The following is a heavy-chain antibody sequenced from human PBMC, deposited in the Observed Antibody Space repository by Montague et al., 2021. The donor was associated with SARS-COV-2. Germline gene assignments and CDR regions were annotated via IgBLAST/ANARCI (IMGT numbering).Heavy chain of an antibody. CDR3: ARYSSSRYSPFDY. D-gene: IGHD6-13*01. Sequence: TLSLTCTVSGGSISSSSYYWGWIRQPPGKGLEWIGYIYYSGSTYYNPSLKSRVTISVDTSKNQFSLKLSSVTAADTAVYYCARYSSSRYSPFDYWGQGTLVTVSS. CDR2: IYYSGST. V-gene: IGHV4-30-4*08. J-gene: IGHJ4*02. CDR1: GGSISSSSYY.